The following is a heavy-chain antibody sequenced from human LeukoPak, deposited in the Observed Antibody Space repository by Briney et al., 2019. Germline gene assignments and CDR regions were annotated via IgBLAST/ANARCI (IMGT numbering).Heavy chain of an antibody. J-gene: IGHJ4*02. D-gene: IGHD4-11*01. V-gene: IGHV3-30*04. CDR1: GFTFSGSA. CDR2: ISNDGNDK. Sequence: GGSLRLSCAASGFTFSGSAMHWVRQAPGMGLEWVAVISNDGNDKYYADSVKGRFTISRDNSKNTLYLQMNSLRAEDTAIYYCARDPKYYSNYGGSDFWGQGTLVTVSS. CDR3: ARDPKYYSNYGGSDF.